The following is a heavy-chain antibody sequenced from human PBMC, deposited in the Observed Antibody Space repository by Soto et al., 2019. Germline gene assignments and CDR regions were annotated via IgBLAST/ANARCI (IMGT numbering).Heavy chain of an antibody. V-gene: IGHV3-30*18. CDR3: AKDRKLLWFGDPYLPGPQFGYYYGMDV. Sequence: GGSLRLSCAASGFTFSSYGMHWVRQAPDKEQEKVAVISYDGSNKYYADSVKGRFTISRDNSKNTLYLQMNSLRAEDTAVYYCAKDRKLLWFGDPYLPGPQFGYYYGMDVWGQGTTVTVSS. J-gene: IGHJ6*02. CDR1: GFTFSSYG. CDR2: ISYDGSNK. D-gene: IGHD3-10*01.